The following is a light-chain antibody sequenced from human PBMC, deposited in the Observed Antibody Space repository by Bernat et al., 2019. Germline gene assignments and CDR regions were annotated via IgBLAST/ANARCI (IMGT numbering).Light chain of an antibody. CDR3: QQSYSSPRT. CDR2: AAS. J-gene: IGKJ5*01. Sequence: DIQMTQSPSSLSASVGDRVTITCRASQSISSYLNWYQQKPGKAPKVLTYAASSLQSGVPSRFSGSGSGTDFTFTISSLQPEDFATYYCQQSYSSPRTFGQGTRLEIK. CDR1: QSISSY. V-gene: IGKV1-39*01.